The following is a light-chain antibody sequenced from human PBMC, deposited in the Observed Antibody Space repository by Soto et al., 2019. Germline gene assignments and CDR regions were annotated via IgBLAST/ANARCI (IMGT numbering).Light chain of an antibody. CDR1: QSISSY. CDR3: QQSDTYPLT. Sequence: DIQMTQSPSSLSASVGDRVTITCRASQSISSYLNWYQQKPGKAPSLLIYGASTLRSGVPSRFSGSGSGTEFTLTISSLQADDFATYYCQQSDTYPLTFGQGTRLEIK. J-gene: IGKJ5*01. CDR2: GAS. V-gene: IGKV1-39*01.